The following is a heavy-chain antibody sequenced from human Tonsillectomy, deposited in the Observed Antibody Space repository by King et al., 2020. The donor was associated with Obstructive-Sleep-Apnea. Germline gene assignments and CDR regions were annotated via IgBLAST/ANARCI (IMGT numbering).Heavy chain of an antibody. CDR1: GGSIRNYY. J-gene: IGHJ4*02. D-gene: IGHD5-12*01. CDR3: ARPRGVEDYGGYGDYFDY. CDR2: MYYSGNS. V-gene: IGHV4-59*08. Sequence: QLQESCPGLVKPSETLSLTCTVSGGSIRNYYWSWFRQHPGKGLEWIVYMYYSGNSKFNHSLISRVTISADTSKIHFSLRLSTVNAADTAVYYCARPRGVEDYGGYGDYFDYWGQGTPVTVSS.